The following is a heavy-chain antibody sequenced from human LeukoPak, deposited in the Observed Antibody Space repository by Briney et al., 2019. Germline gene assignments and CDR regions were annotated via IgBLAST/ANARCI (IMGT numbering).Heavy chain of an antibody. V-gene: IGHV1-69*04. Sequence: GASVKVSCKASGGTFSSYAISWVRQVPGQGLEWMGRIIPILGIANYAQKFQGRVTITADKSTSTAYMELSSLRSEDTAVYYCARVGTRYGDEGYFDYWGQGTLVTVSS. D-gene: IGHD4-17*01. J-gene: IGHJ4*02. CDR3: ARVGTRYGDEGYFDY. CDR1: GGTFSSYA. CDR2: IIPILGIA.